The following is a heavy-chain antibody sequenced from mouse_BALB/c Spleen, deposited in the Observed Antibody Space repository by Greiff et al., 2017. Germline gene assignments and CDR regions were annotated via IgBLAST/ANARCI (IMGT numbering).Heavy chain of an antibody. CDR2: ISTYYGDA. Sequence: QVQLKESGAELVRPGVSVKISCKGSGYTFTDYAMHWVKQSHAKSLEWIGVISTYYGDASYNQKFKGKATMTVDKSSSTAYMELARLTSEDSAIYYCARREITDYAMDYWGQGTSVTVSS. V-gene: IGHV1S137*01. CDR3: ARREITDYAMDY. CDR1: GYTFTDYA. J-gene: IGHJ4*01. D-gene: IGHD2-4*01.